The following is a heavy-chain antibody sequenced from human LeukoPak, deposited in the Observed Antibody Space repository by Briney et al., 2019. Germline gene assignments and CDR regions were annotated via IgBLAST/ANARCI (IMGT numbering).Heavy chain of an antibody. V-gene: IGHV4-34*01. J-gene: IGHJ4*02. CDR2: INHSGST. D-gene: IGHD3-22*01. CDR3: ASRGTYYDSSGYYIFGY. Sequence: SETLSLTCAVYGGSFSGYYWSWIRQPPGKGLEWIGEINHSGSTNYNPSLKSRVTISVDTSKNQFSLKLSSVTAADTAVYYCASRGTYYDSSGYYIFGYWGQGTLVTVSS. CDR1: GGSFSGYY.